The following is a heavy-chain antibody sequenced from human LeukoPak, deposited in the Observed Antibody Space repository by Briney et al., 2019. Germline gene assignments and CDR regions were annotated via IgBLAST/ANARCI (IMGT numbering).Heavy chain of an antibody. V-gene: IGHV1-24*01. CDR2: FDPEDGET. CDR1: GYTLTELS. D-gene: IGHD3-3*01. Sequence: ASVKVSCKVSGYTLTELSMHWVRQAPGKGLEWMGGFDPEDGETIYAQKFQGRVTMTEDTSTDTAYMELSSLRSEDTAVYYCATDKSITIFGVVRGAFDIWGQGTMVTVSS. CDR3: ATDKSITIFGVVRGAFDI. J-gene: IGHJ3*02.